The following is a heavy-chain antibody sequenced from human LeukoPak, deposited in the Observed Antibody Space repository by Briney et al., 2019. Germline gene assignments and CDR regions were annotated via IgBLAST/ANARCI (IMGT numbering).Heavy chain of an antibody. V-gene: IGHV3-23*01. J-gene: IGHJ4*02. CDR2: ISGSGGST. D-gene: IGHD5-18*01. CDR3: AKDTGYSYGCSDY. CDR1: GFTVSSYA. Sequence: GGSLRLSCAASGFTVSSYAMSWVRQAPGKGLEWVSAISGSGGSTYYADSVKGRFTISRDNSKNTLYLQMNSLRAEDTAVYYCAKDTGYSYGCSDYWGQGTLVTVSS.